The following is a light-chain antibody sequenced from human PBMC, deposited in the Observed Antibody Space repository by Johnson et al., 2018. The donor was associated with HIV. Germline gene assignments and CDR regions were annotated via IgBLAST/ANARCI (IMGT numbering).Light chain of an antibody. CDR3: GTWDSSLSAFYV. J-gene: IGLJ1*01. Sequence: QAVLTQPPSVSAAPGQKVTFSCSGSNSNIGNNDVSWYRHLPGTAPKLLIYDNYKRPSGIPDRFSGSKSGTSAPLGITGLQTGDEADYYCGTWDSSLSAFYVFGTGTKVTVL. CDR2: DNY. CDR1: NSNIGNND. V-gene: IGLV1-51*01.